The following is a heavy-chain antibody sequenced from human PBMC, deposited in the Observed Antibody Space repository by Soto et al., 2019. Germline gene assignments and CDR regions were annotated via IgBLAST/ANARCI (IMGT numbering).Heavy chain of an antibody. V-gene: IGHV3-74*01. CDR3: ARENCDTNDAFDI. D-gene: IGHD1-1*01. CDR1: GFTFSSYW. Sequence: GGSLRLSCAASGFTFSSYWMHWVRQAPGKGLVWVSRINSDGSSTSYADSVKGRFTISRDNAKNTLYLQMNSLRAEDTAVYYCARENCDTNDAFDIWGQGTMVTVSS. CDR2: INSDGSST. J-gene: IGHJ3*02.